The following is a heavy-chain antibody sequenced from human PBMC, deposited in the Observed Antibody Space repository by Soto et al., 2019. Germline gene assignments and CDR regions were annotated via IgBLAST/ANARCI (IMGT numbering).Heavy chain of an antibody. CDR3: ARIVVVAATSRFWFDP. D-gene: IGHD2-15*01. J-gene: IGHJ5*02. Sequence: SETLSLTCTVSGGSISSSSYYWGWIRQPPGKGLEWIGSIYYSGSTYYNPSLKSRVTISVDTSKNQFSLKLSSVTAADTAVYYCARIVVVAATSRFWFDPWGQGTLVTVSS. CDR1: GGSISSSSYY. CDR2: IYYSGST. V-gene: IGHV4-39*01.